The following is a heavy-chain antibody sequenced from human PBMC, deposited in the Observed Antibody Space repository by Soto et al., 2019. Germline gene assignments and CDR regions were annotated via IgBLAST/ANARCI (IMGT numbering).Heavy chain of an antibody. Sequence: SETLSLTCTVSGGSISSYYWSWIRQPPGKGLEWIGYIYYSGSTNYNPSLKSRVTVSVDTSKNQFSLKLSSVTAADTAVYYCMVRGQFGRLNGMDVWGQGTTVTVSS. V-gene: IGHV4-59*01. CDR3: MVRGQFGRLNGMDV. CDR1: GGSISSYY. CDR2: IYYSGST. D-gene: IGHD3-10*01. J-gene: IGHJ6*02.